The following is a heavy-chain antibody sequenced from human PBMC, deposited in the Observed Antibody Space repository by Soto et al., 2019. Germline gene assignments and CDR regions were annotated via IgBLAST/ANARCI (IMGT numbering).Heavy chain of an antibody. V-gene: IGHV1-2*02. CDR3: ARVTLKAGNWFDP. CDR2: IDPNSRGT. CDR1: GYTFTDYF. Sequence: ASVKVSCKASGYTFTDYFIHWVRQAPGQGFEWMGWIDPNSRGTNYAPKFQGRVTMTRDTSNSTAYMELRGLRSDDTAVYYCARVTLKAGNWFDPWGQGTLVTVSS. J-gene: IGHJ5*02.